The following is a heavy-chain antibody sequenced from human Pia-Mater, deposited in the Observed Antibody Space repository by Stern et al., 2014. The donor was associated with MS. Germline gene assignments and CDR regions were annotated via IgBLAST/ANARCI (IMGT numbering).Heavy chain of an antibody. CDR1: GGSISSGGYY. CDR3: ARGRDGYKSHFDY. CDR2: IYYSGST. V-gene: IGHV4-31*03. Sequence: MQLVESGPGLVKPSQTLSLTCTVSGGSISSGGYYWSWIRQHPGKGLEXIGYIYYSGSTYYNPSLKSRVTISVDTSKNQFSLKLSSVTAADTAVYYCARGRDGYKSHFDYWGQGTLVTVSS. D-gene: IGHD5-24*01. J-gene: IGHJ4*02.